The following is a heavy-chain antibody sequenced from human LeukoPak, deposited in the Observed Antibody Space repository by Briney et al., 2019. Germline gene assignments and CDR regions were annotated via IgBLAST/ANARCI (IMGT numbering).Heavy chain of an antibody. Sequence: SETLSLTCTVSGGSISSSSYYWGWIRQPPGKGLEWIGSIYYSGSTYYNPSLKSRVTISVDTSKNQFSLKLSSVTAADTAVYYCARLPVAGNLIDIWGQGTMVTVSS. CDR1: GGSISSSSYY. CDR2: IYYSGST. D-gene: IGHD6-19*01. V-gene: IGHV4-39*01. CDR3: ARLPVAGNLIDI. J-gene: IGHJ3*02.